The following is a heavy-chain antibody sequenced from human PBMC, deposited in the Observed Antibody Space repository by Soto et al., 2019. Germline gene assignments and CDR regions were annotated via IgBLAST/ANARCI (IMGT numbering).Heavy chain of an antibody. Sequence: ASVKVSCKASGYTFTSYYMHWVRQAPGQGLEWMGIINPSGGSTSYAQKFQGRVTMTRDTSTSTVYMELSSLRSEDTAVYYCARDRLYCSSTSCYLNYYMDVWGKGTTVTVSS. D-gene: IGHD2-2*01. CDR3: ARDRLYCSSTSCYLNYYMDV. CDR2: INPSGGST. CDR1: GYTFTSYY. V-gene: IGHV1-46*03. J-gene: IGHJ6*03.